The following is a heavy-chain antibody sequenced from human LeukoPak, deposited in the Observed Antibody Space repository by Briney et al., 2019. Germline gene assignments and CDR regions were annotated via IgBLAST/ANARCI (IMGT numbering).Heavy chain of an antibody. Sequence: PGGSLRLSCAASGFTFSSYAMSWVRQAPGKGLEWVSGISGSGDNTYYAGSVKGRFTISRDNSKKTLYVQVNSLGTEDTAAYYCAKGSYYDSSGSFYFDYWGQGTLVTVSS. CDR1: GFTFSSYA. CDR2: ISGSGDNT. V-gene: IGHV3-23*01. D-gene: IGHD3-22*01. CDR3: AKGSYYDSSGSFYFDY. J-gene: IGHJ4*02.